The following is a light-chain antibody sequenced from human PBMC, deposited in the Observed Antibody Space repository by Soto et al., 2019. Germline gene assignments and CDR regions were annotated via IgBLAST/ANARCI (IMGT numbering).Light chain of an antibody. CDR2: GAS. CDR1: QSVSSN. V-gene: IGKV3-15*01. CDR3: QQYNNWSMYT. Sequence: EIVMTQSPATLSVSPGERATLSCRASQSVSSNLAWYQQKPGQAPRLLIYGASTRATGIPARFSGSGSGTEFTLTISSMQSEYFAVYYCQQYNNWSMYTFGQGTKLEIK. J-gene: IGKJ2*01.